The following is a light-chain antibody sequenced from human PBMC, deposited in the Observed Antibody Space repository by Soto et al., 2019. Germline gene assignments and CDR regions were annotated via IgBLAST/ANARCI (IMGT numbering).Light chain of an antibody. Sequence: EIVLTQSPATLSLSPGERATLSCGASQSVSSSYLAWYQQKPGLAPRLLISDASSRATGIPDRFSGSGAGTDFTLTISRLEPEDFAVYYCQQYGSSPSITFGQGTRLEIK. CDR3: QQYGSSPSIT. V-gene: IGKV3D-20*01. CDR1: QSVSSSY. J-gene: IGKJ5*01. CDR2: DAS.